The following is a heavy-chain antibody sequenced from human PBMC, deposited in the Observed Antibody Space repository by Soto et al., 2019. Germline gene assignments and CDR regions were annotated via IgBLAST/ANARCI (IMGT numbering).Heavy chain of an antibody. V-gene: IGHV3-23*01. Sequence: GGSLRLSCAASGFSFSSYTMNWVRQAPGKGLEWVSSINNNSGRKYYADSVKGRFTISRDNSKNTLFLQMDSLKAKDTAVYFCAKDGDYEYFDYWGQGTQVTVSS. CDR1: GFSFSSYT. D-gene: IGHD3-22*01. J-gene: IGHJ4*02. CDR3: AKDGDYEYFDY. CDR2: INNNSGRK.